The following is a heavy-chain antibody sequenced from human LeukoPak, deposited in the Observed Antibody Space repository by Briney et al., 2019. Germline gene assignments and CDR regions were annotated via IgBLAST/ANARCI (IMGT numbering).Heavy chain of an antibody. CDR2: INHSGST. Sequence: SETLSLTCAAYGGSFSGYYWSWIRQPPGKGLEWIGEINHSGSTNYNPSLKSRVTISVDTSKNQFSLKLSSVTAADTAVYYCASSKAAAGSNWFDPWGQGTLVTVSS. V-gene: IGHV4-34*01. J-gene: IGHJ5*02. CDR1: GGSFSGYY. CDR3: ASSKAAAGSNWFDP. D-gene: IGHD6-13*01.